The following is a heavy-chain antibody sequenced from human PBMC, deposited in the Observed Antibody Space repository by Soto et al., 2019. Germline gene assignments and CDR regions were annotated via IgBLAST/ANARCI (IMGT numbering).Heavy chain of an antibody. Sequence: GGSLRLSCAASGFTFSSYGMHWVRQAPGKGLEWVAVIWYDGSNKYYADSVKGRFTISRDNSKNTLYLQMNSLRAEDTAVYYCARGLVVVAATHSPNYYFDYWGQGTLVTVSS. V-gene: IGHV3-33*01. CDR2: IWYDGSNK. D-gene: IGHD2-15*01. CDR3: ARGLVVVAATHSPNYYFDY. CDR1: GFTFSSYG. J-gene: IGHJ4*02.